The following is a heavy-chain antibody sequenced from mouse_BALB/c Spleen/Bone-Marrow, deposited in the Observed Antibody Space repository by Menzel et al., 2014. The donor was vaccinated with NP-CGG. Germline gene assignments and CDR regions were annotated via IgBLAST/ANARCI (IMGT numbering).Heavy chain of an antibody. CDR1: GCTFTSNI. CDR3: AKAAYYDYDGRAMDY. Sequence: EVKLMESGPELVKPGASVKMSCKASGCTFTSNIINWVKQKPGQGLEWIGYINPYNDVTKYNEKLKGKATLTSDMSSNTAYMELSSLTSEDSAVYYCAKAAYYDYDGRAMDYWGQGTSVIVSS. CDR2: INPYNDVT. D-gene: IGHD2-4*01. J-gene: IGHJ4*01. V-gene: IGHV1-14*01.